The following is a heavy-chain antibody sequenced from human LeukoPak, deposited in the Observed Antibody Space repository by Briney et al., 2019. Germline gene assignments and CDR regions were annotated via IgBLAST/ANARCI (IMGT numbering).Heavy chain of an antibody. V-gene: IGHV3-30-3*01. CDR1: GFTFSRYA. Sequence: GGSLRLSCAASGFTFSRYAMHWVRQAPGKGLEWVALISYDANIGSNKYYADSVKGRFTISRDNSKNTLYLQMNSLRAEDTAVYYCARAFVGIAAAQDYWGQGTLVTVSS. D-gene: IGHD6-13*01. J-gene: IGHJ4*02. CDR2: ISYDANIGSNK. CDR3: ARAFVGIAAAQDY.